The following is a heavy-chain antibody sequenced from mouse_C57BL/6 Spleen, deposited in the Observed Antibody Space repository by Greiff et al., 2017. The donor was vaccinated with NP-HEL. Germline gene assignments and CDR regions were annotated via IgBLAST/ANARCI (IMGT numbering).Heavy chain of an antibody. V-gene: IGHV1-7*01. J-gene: IGHJ4*01. CDR1: GYTFTSYW. CDR2: INPSSGYT. Sequence: VQLQQSGAELAKPGASVKLSCTASGYTFTSYWMHWVKQRPGQGLEWIGYINPSSGYTKYNQKFKDKATLTADKSSSTAYMQLTSLTYEDSAVYYCARPRGLGPDGMDYWGQGTSVTVSS. CDR3: ARPRGLGPDGMDY. D-gene: IGHD3-3*01.